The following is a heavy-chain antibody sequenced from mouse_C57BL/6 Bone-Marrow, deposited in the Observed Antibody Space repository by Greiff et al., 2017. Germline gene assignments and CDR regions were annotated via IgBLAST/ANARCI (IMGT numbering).Heavy chain of an antibody. D-gene: IGHD1-1*01. Sequence: VQLQQSGAELMKPGASVKLSCKATGYTFTGYWIEWVKQRPGHGLEWIGEILPGSGGTNYNEKFKGKATFTADTSSNTAYMQLSSLTTEVSAIYYCARDCYYYYYAMDYWGQGTSVTVSS. CDR2: ILPGSGGT. CDR3: ARDCYYYYYAMDY. J-gene: IGHJ4*01. CDR1: GYTFTGYW. V-gene: IGHV1-9*01.